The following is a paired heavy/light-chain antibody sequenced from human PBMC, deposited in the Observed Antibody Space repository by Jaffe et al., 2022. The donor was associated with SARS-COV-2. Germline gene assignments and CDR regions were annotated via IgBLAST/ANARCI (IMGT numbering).Heavy chain of an antibody. Sequence: EVQPVESGGGLVQPGGSLRLSCVVSGFSFSSYWMNWVRQAPGKGLEWVANIKRDGSEVYYVDSVKGRFTISRDNAKNSLYLQMNSLRAEDSAVYYCVTHFFQFWGQGSLVTVSS. V-gene: IGHV3-7*01. CDR3: VTHFFQF. CDR1: GFSFSSYW. J-gene: IGHJ1*01. CDR2: IKRDGSEV.
Light chain of an antibody. J-gene: IGLJ3*02. Sequence: QAVVTQEPSLTVSPGGTVTLTCGSSTGAVTSGHYPFWVQQKPGQAPTTLIYDTNNKHSWTPARFSGSLLGAKAALTLSGAQPEDEAEYYCLLSYSGPRVFGGGTKLTVL. CDR1: TGAVTSGHY. V-gene: IGLV7-46*01. CDR2: DTN. CDR3: LLSYSGPRV.